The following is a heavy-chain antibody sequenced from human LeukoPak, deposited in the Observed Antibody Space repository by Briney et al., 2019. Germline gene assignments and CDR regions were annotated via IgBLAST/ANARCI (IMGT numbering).Heavy chain of an antibody. V-gene: IGHV1-69*13. CDR1: GGTFSSYA. CDR3: ARDHRLVVAAPRPNWFDP. Sequence: SVKVSCKASGGTFSSYAISWVRQAPGQGLEWMGGIIPIFGTANYAQKFQGRVTITADEFTSTAYMELSSLRSEDTAVYYCARDHRLVVAAPRPNWFDPWGQGTLVTVSS. J-gene: IGHJ5*02. CDR2: IIPIFGTA. D-gene: IGHD2-15*01.